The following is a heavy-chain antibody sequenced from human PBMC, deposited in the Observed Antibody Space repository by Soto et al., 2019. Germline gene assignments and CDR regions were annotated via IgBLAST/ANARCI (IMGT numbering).Heavy chain of an antibody. D-gene: IGHD3-3*01. Sequence: PGGSLRLSCAASGFTFSNAWMSWVRQAPGKGLEWVGRIKSKTDGGTTDYAAPVKGRFTISRDDSKNTLYLQMNSLKTEDTAVYYCTTTEGGSYDFWSGYFRIVDVWGQGTTVTVSS. CDR3: TTTEGGSYDFWSGYFRIVDV. J-gene: IGHJ6*02. CDR2: IKSKTDGGTT. V-gene: IGHV3-15*01. CDR1: GFTFSNAW.